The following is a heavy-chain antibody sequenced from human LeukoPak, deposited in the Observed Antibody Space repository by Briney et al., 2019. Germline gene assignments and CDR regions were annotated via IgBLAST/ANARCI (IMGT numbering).Heavy chain of an antibody. V-gene: IGHV3-7*03. CDR3: ATTTAMEY. D-gene: IGHD4-17*01. J-gene: IGHJ4*02. Sequence: GGSLRLSCAASGFSFSVYWMTWVRQAPGKGLEWVATINLDGSEKYSVGSVKSRFTISRDNAKNSLYLHMNNLRADDTAVYYCATTTAMEYWGQGTLVTVPS. CDR2: INLDGSEK. CDR1: GFSFSVYW.